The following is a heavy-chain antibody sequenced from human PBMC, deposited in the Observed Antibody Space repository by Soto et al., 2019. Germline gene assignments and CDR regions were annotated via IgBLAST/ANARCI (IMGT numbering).Heavy chain of an antibody. D-gene: IGHD1-26*01. CDR2: IKSKTDGGTT. CDR3: TTGKGLGAPDAFDI. Sequence: EVQLVESGGGLVKPGGSLRLSCAASGFTFSNAWMNWVRQAPGKGLEWVGRIKSKTDGGTTDYAAPVKGRFTISRDDSKNTLYLQMNSLKTEDTAVYYCTTGKGLGAPDAFDIWGQGTMVTVSS. V-gene: IGHV3-15*07. CDR1: GFTFSNAW. J-gene: IGHJ3*02.